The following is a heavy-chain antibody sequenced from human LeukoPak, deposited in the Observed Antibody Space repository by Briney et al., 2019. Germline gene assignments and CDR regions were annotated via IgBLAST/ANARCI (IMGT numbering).Heavy chain of an antibody. Sequence: SETLSLTCDVSGGSIMTANWWSWVRQPPNKGLEWIGEVHLSGATNYNPSLESRVTMSIDTSKNHLSLELTSVTAADTAMYYCTRESGAFSPFGFWGQGTLVTVSS. CDR2: VHLSGAT. CDR3: TRESGAFSPFGF. CDR1: GGSIMTANW. V-gene: IGHV4-4*02. D-gene: IGHD1-26*01. J-gene: IGHJ4*02.